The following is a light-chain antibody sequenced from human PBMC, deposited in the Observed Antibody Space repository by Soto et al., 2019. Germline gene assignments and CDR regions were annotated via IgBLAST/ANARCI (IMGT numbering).Light chain of an antibody. V-gene: IGKV3-20*01. CDR1: QSISDT. CDR3: QQYGSSQET. J-gene: IGKJ1*01. Sequence: ETVMTQSPATLSVSPGGRATLSCRASQSISDTLAWYQQKPGQAPRLLIHGASTRATGFPARFSGSGSGTDFTLTISRLEPEDFAVYYCQQYGSSQETFGQGTKVDIK. CDR2: GAS.